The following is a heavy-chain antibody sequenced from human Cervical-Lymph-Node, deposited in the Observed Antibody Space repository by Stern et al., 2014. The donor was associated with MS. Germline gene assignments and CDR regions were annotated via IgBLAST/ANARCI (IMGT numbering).Heavy chain of an antibody. CDR1: GFTFSNYG. V-gene: IGHV3-33*01. Sequence: MQLVESGGGVVQPGRSLRLSGAASGFTFSNYGMHWVRQAPGQGLEWVAVIWYDGSNKYYADSVKGRFTISRDNSKNTLYLQMNSLRAEDTAVYYCAREGGNTAEYFQHWGQGTLVTVSS. D-gene: IGHD4-23*01. J-gene: IGHJ1*01. CDR2: IWYDGSNK. CDR3: AREGGNTAEYFQH.